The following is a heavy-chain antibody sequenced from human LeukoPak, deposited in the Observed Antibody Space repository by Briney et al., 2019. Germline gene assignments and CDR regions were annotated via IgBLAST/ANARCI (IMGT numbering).Heavy chain of an antibody. V-gene: IGHV3-21*01. Sequence: GGSLRLSCAASGFTLSSYSMNWVRQAPGKGLEWVSSISSSSSYIYYADSVKGRFTISRDNAKNSLYLQMNSLRAEDTAVYYCARVNHYGGNAFDIWGQGTMVTVSS. CDR1: GFTLSSYS. J-gene: IGHJ3*02. CDR2: ISSSSSYI. D-gene: IGHD4-17*01. CDR3: ARVNHYGGNAFDI.